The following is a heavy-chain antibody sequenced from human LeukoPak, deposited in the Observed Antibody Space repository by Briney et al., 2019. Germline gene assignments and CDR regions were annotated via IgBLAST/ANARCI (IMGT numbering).Heavy chain of an antibody. V-gene: IGHV1-2*02. CDR3: ARSERLGDWFDP. J-gene: IGHJ5*02. CDR2: INPNSGGT. D-gene: IGHD5-12*01. CDR1: GYTSTGYY. Sequence: ASVEVSCKASGYTSTGYYMHWVRQAPGQGLEWMGWINPNSGGTNYAQKFQGRVTMTRDTSISTAYMELSRLRSDDTAVYYCARSERLGDWFDPWGQGTLVTVSS.